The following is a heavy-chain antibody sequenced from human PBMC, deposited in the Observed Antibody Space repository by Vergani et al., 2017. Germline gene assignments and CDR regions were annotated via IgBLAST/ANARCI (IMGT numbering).Heavy chain of an antibody. D-gene: IGHD2-15*01. CDR2: IKSDGRT. V-gene: IGHV3-66*02. J-gene: IGHJ4*01. CDR1: GFTLGDYA. CDR3: TRSECSGTTCYGTYFAL. Sequence: EVHLVESGGGLVQPGRSLRLSCSGSGFTLGDYAMTWVRQAPGKGLEWVSVIKSDGRTSYAESVRGRFTISRDTSRNAVYLQMNILRVEDTGVYYCTRSECSGTTCYGTYFALWGHGFLVTVSS.